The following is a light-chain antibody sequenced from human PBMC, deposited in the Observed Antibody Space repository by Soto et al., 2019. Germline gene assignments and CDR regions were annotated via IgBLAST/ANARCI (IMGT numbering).Light chain of an antibody. CDR1: SGHSSYA. CDR3: QTWRTAIQV. Sequence: QPVLTQSPSASASLGASVKLTCTLSSGHSSYAIAWHQQQPEKGPRYLMKLNSDGSHTKGDGIPDRFSGSSSGAARYLTISSLQSEDGADYYCQTWRTAIQVFGGGTKLTVL. CDR2: LNSDGSH. J-gene: IGLJ3*02. V-gene: IGLV4-69*01.